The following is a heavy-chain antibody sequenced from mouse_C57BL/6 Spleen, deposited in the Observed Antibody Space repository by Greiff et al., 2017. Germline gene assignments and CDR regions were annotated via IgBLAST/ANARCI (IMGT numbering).Heavy chain of an antibody. V-gene: IGHV1-52*01. D-gene: IGHD2-2*01. CDR2: IDPSDSET. CDR3: ARGGGYDADY. J-gene: IGHJ2*01. Sequence: VQPQQPGAELVRPGSSVKLSCKASGYTFTSYWMHWVKQRPIQGLEWIGNIDPSDSETHYNQKFKDKATLTVDKSSSTAYMQLSSLTSEDSAVYYCARGGGYDADYWGQGTTLTVSS. CDR1: GYTFTSYW.